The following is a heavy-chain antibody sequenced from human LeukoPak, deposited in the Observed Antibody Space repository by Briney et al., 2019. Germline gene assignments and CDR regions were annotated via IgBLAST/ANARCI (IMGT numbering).Heavy chain of an antibody. D-gene: IGHD3-22*01. CDR2: FRSEGGDK. Sequence: ASESVLCKVSGYTLTVLYMHGVPQARGKGREGRGGFRSEGGDKLCAQKFQGRVTMTEDTSTDTAYMELSSLRSEDTAVYDCATDRGYYDSIGYCHWGQGTLVTVSS. CDR3: ATDRGYYDSIGYCH. V-gene: IGHV1-24*01. CDR1: GYTLTVLY. J-gene: IGHJ4*02.